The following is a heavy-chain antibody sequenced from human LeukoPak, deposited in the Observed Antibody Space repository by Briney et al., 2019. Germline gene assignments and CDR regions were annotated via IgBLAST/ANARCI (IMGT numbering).Heavy chain of an antibody. Sequence: PSETLSLTCAVYGGSFSGYYWSWIRQPPGKGLEWIGEINHSGSTNYNPSLKSRVTIPVDTSKNQFSLKLSSVTAADTAVYYCARGPVVPAAIRTGWFDPWGQGTLVTVSS. D-gene: IGHD2-2*01. V-gene: IGHV4-34*01. CDR1: GGSFSGYY. CDR3: ARGPVVPAAIRTGWFDP. CDR2: INHSGST. J-gene: IGHJ5*02.